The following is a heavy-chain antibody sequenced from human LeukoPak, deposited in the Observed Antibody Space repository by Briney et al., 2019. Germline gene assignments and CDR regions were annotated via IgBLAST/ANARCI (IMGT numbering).Heavy chain of an antibody. CDR1: GGSISSYY. J-gene: IGHJ4*02. Sequence: SETLSLTCTVSGGSISSYYLSWIRQPPGKGLEWIGYIYYSGSTNYNPSLKSRVTISVDTSKNQFSLKLSSVTAADTAVYYCARWGSGYYFLDYWGQGTLVTVSS. CDR2: IYYSGST. V-gene: IGHV4-59*01. D-gene: IGHD3-22*01. CDR3: ARWGSGYYFLDY.